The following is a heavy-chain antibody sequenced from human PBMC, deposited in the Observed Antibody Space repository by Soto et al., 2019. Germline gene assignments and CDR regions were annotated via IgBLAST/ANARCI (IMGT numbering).Heavy chain of an antibody. J-gene: IGHJ4*02. V-gene: IGHV1-2*04. D-gene: IGHD3-3*01. CDR2: INPNSGGT. CDR3: ARSTYYDFWSGTYYFDY. Sequence: ASVKVSCKASGYTFTGYYMHWVRQAPGQGLEWMGWINPNSGGTNYAQKFQGWVTMTRDTSISTAYMELSRLRSDDTAVYYCARSTYYDFWSGTYYFDYRGQGTLVTVSS. CDR1: GYTFTGYY.